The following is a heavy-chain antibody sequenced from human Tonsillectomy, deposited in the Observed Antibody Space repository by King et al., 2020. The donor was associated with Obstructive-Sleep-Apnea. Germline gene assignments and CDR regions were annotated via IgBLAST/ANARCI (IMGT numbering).Heavy chain of an antibody. V-gene: IGHV5-51*01. D-gene: IGHD2-2*01. Sequence: QLVQSGAEVKKPRESLKISCKGSGNSLSNYWIGWVSQMPGKGLEWMGIIYPGDSDTRYSPSFQGQVTISADKSISTAYLQWSSLKGSDTAMYYCSTTTPEATMHYWGQGTMVTVSS. J-gene: IGHJ4*02. CDR2: IYPGDSDT. CDR3: STTTPEATMHY. CDR1: GNSLSNYW.